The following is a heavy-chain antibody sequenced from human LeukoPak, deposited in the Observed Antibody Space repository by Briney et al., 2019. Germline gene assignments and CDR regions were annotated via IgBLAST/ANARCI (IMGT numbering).Heavy chain of an antibody. Sequence: PSETLSLTCTVSGGSISSYYWSWIRQPPGKGLDWIGYIYYSGSTNYNPSLKSRVTISVDTSKNQFSLKLSSVTAADTAVYYCARLSSSWYGDWFDPWGQGTLVTVSS. D-gene: IGHD6-13*01. CDR3: ARLSSSWYGDWFDP. CDR2: IYYSGST. J-gene: IGHJ5*02. CDR1: GGSISSYY. V-gene: IGHV4-59*01.